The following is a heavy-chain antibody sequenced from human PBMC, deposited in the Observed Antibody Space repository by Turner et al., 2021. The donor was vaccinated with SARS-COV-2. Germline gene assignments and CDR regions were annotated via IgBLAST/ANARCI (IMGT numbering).Heavy chain of an antibody. J-gene: IGHJ4*02. CDR1: GVTFSSYA. CDR3: AKADRVMIVVVITLFDY. Sequence: EVQLLESGGGLVQPGGSLRLCCAASGVTFSSYAMSWFRQAPGKGLEWVSAISGSGGSTYYADSVKGRFTISRDNSKNTLYLQMNSLRAEDTAVYYCAKADRVMIVVVITLFDYWGQGTLVTVSS. V-gene: IGHV3-23*01. D-gene: IGHD3-22*01. CDR2: ISGSGGST.